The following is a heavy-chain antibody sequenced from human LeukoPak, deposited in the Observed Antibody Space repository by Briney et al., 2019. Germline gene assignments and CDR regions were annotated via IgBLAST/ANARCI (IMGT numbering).Heavy chain of an antibody. D-gene: IGHD2-15*01. V-gene: IGHV4-34*01. CDR1: GGSFSGYY. Sequence: SETLSLTCAVYGGSFSGYYWSWIRQPPGKGLEWIGEINHSGTTNYNPSLKSRVTISVDTSKNQFSLQLSSVTAADTAVYYCARIHRYCSGGACYVLDNWGQGTLVAVSS. CDR2: INHSGTT. J-gene: IGHJ4*02. CDR3: ARIHRYCSGGACYVLDN.